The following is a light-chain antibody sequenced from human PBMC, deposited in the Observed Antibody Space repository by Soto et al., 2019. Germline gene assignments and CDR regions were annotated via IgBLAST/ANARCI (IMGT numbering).Light chain of an antibody. V-gene: IGKV1-39*01. J-gene: IGKJ1*01. CDR3: QQSYNTVWT. Sequence: DIQMTQSPSSLSASAGDRVTITCRASQSIATFLNWYQQKPGKAPKLLISAASRLQSGVPARFSGSGSGTDFTLTISSLQPEEFATYYCQQSYNTVWTFGQGTKVEIQ. CDR2: AAS. CDR1: QSIATF.